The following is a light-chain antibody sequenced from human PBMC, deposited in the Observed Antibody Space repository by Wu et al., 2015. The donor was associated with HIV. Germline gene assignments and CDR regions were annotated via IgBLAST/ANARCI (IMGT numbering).Light chain of an antibody. J-gene: IGKJ2*01. CDR1: QSVSSN. V-gene: IGKV3-15*01. CDR2: GAS. Sequence: EVVMTQSPATLSVSPGERATLSCRASQSVSSNLAWYQQKLGQAPRLLVYGASTRATGIPVRFSGSGSGTEFTLTISRLEPEDFAVYYCQQYGSSPYTFGQGTKLEIK. CDR3: QQYGSSPYT.